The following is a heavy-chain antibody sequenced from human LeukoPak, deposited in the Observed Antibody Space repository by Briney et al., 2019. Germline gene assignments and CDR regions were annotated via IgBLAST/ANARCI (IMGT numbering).Heavy chain of an antibody. V-gene: IGHV1-46*01. CDR1: GYTFTSYY. J-gene: IGHJ4*02. Sequence: ASVKVSCKASGYTFTSYYMHWVRQAPGQGLEWMGIINPSGGSTSYVQKFQGRVTMTRDTSTSTVYMELSSVRSEDTAVYYCARDGMATIRGFDYWGQGTLVTVSS. CDR3: ARDGMATIRGFDY. CDR2: INPSGGST. D-gene: IGHD5-24*01.